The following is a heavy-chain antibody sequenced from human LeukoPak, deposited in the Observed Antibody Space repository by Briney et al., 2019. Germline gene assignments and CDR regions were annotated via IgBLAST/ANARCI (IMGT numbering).Heavy chain of an antibody. V-gene: IGHV3-49*03. CDR1: GFTFGDYA. Sequence: GGSQRLSCTASGFTFGDYAMSWIRQAPGKGLEWVGFIRSKAYGETADYAASVKGRFTISRDDSKAIAYLQMNSLKTEDTAVYHCTRDRGAYNLYDYWGQGILVTVSS. CDR2: IRSKAYGETA. CDR3: TRDRGAYNLYDY. D-gene: IGHD1-1*01. J-gene: IGHJ4*02.